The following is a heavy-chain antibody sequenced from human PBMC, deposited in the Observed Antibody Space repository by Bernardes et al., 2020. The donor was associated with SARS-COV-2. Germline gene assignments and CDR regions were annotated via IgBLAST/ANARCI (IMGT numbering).Heavy chain of an antibody. CDR2: ISWNSGSI. CDR1: GFTFDDFA. V-gene: IGHV3-9*01. CDR3: AKDYETGELGIAVEGYCGH. D-gene: IGHD6-19*01. Sequence: GGSLRLSCAASGFTFDDFAMHWVRHSPGKGLEWVSGISWNSGSIGYAASVKGRFTISRDNAKNSLYLQMNSLRPDDTALYYCAKDYETGELGIAVEGYCGHWGQGTLVTFSS. J-gene: IGHJ4*02.